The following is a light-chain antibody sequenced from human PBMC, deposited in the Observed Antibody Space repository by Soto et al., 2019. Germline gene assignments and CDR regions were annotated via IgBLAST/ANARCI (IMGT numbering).Light chain of an antibody. V-gene: IGLV2-23*01. CDR1: SNDVGSYNL. CDR2: EGS. CDR3: CSYAGSYTYV. Sequence: QSVLTQPASVSGSPGQSTTISCTGTSNDVGSYNLVSWYQQHPGKAPKLMIYEGSKRPSGVSNRFSGSKSGNTATLTISGLQAEDETDYYCCSYAGSYTYVLGTGTKVTAL. J-gene: IGLJ1*01.